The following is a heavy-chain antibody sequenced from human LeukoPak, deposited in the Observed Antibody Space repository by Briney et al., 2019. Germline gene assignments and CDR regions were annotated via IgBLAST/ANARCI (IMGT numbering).Heavy chain of an antibody. V-gene: IGHV3-23*01. CDR2: FSGSGGSR. CDR1: GFTFASSV. J-gene: IGHJ4*02. D-gene: IGHD6-6*01. CDR3: AKSSQLDY. Sequence: GGSLRLSCAASGFTFASSVMNWVRQAPGKGLEWVSSFSGSGGSRYYADAVRGRFTVSRDNSKNTVYLIMTSLRAEDSAVYDCAKSSQLDYWGQGTLVSVSS.